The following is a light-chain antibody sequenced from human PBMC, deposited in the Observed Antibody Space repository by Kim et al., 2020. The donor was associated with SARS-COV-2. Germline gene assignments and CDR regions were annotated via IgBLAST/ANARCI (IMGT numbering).Light chain of an antibody. CDR2: AAS. Sequence: ASGGDRVTITCRASQGISNSLAWYQEKPGKVPKLLISAASALQPEVPSRFSGSGSGTDFTLTISSLQPEDVATYYCQKYDSVPLTFGPGTKVDIK. V-gene: IGKV1-27*01. J-gene: IGKJ3*01. CDR1: QGISNS. CDR3: QKYDSVPLT.